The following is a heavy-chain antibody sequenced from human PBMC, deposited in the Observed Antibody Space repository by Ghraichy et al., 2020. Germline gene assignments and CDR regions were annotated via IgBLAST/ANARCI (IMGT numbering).Heavy chain of an antibody. V-gene: IGHV3-7*01. Sequence: GGSLRLTCAASGFTFSSYWMSWVRQAPGKGLEWVANIKQDGSEKYYVDSVKGRFTISRDNAKNSLYLQMNSLRAEDTAVYYCASPLYCTNCGCLDAFDIWGQGTMVTVSS. CDR2: IKQDGSEK. CDR3: ASPLYCTNCGCLDAFDI. J-gene: IGHJ3*02. CDR1: GFTFSSYW. D-gene: IGHD2-8*01.